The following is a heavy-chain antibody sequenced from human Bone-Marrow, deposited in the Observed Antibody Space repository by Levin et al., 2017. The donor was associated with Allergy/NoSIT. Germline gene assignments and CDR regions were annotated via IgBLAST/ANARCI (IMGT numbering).Heavy chain of an antibody. CDR2: IYSNGGT. CDR3: ARVEDGGSAFHT. CDR1: GGSVRRNGDF. V-gene: IGHV4-30-4*01. J-gene: IGHJ3*02. D-gene: IGHD3-16*01. Sequence: SQTLSLTCTVSGGSVRRNGDFWSWIRQPPGKSLEWIGYIYSNGGTYKNPSLQSRVSISVDTSKNQFSLNLRSVTVADTAIYFCARVEDGGSAFHTWGQGTMVTVSS.